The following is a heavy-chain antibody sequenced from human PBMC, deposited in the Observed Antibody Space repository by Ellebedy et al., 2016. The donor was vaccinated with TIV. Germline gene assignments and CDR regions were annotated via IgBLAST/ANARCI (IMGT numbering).Heavy chain of an antibody. Sequence: PGGSLRLSCAVSGFSFRNYWFHWVRQVPGEGLVWVSRINPGGGTYYADSVKGRLTISRDNSTNTLFLQMNSLRAEDTAVYYCANPYDILISPFHHWGQGTLVTVSS. CDR1: GFSFRNYW. J-gene: IGHJ1*01. CDR3: ANPYDILISPFHH. CDR2: INPGGGT. D-gene: IGHD3-9*01. V-gene: IGHV3-23*01.